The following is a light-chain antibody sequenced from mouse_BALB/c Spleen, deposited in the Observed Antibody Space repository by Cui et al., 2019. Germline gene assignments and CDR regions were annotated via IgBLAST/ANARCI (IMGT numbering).Light chain of an antibody. CDR3: QQWSSYPRT. J-gene: IGKJ1*01. Sequence: QLVLTQSPAILSASPGEKVTMTCSASSSVSYMYWYQQTPGSSPRLLIYDTSNLASGVPVRFSGSGSGTSYSLTISRMEAEDAATYYCQQWSSYPRTFGGGTKLEIK. CDR1: SSVSY. CDR2: DTS. V-gene: IGKV4-55*01.